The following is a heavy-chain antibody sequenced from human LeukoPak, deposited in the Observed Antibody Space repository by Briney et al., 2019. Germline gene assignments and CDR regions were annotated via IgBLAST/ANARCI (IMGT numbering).Heavy chain of an antibody. CDR1: GFTFSSYG. CDR3: AKNADRGAYCSGGSCYPYYYYYTDV. D-gene: IGHD2-15*01. CDR2: ISSTGGTT. J-gene: IGHJ6*03. V-gene: IGHV3-23*01. Sequence: GGTLRLSCAASGFTFSSYGMSWVRQAPGKGLEWVSAISSTGGTTYYADSVKGRFTISRDNSKNTLYLQMNSLRAGDTAIYYCAKNADRGAYCSGGSCYPYYYYYTDVWGEGTTVTISS.